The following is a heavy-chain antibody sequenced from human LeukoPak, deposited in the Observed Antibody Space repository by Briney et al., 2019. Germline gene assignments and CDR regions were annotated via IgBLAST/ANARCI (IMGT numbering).Heavy chain of an antibody. V-gene: IGHV4-59*01. D-gene: IGHD1-1*01. Sequence: PSETLSLTCTVSGGSISDYYRGWIRQPPGKGLEWIGYFYNSGSSTYNPSLKSRVTISVDTSKEQFSLKVNSVTAADTAVYYCATESITTTAIDYWGQGTLVTVSS. CDR1: GGSISDYY. J-gene: IGHJ4*02. CDR3: ATESITTTAIDY. CDR2: FYNSGSS.